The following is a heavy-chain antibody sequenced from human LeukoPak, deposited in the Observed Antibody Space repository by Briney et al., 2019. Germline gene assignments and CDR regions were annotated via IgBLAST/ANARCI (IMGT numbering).Heavy chain of an antibody. Sequence: GGSLRLSCAASGFTFSSYGMHWVRQAPGKGLEWVAVIFTIGPTSNADSVRGRFTISRDSSKNTPYLHMNGRRAADTRVCYCGGDSWDTRGQGNYWGEGTLVSVSS. CDR2: IFTIGPT. J-gene: IGHJ4*02. CDR1: GFTFSSYG. D-gene: IGHD2-8*02. V-gene: IGHV3-NL1*01. CDR3: GGDSWDTRGQGNY.